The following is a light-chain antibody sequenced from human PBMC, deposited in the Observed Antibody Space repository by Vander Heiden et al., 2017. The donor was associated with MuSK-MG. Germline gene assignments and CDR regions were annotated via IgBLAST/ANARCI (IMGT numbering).Light chain of an antibody. CDR1: NIGSKS. CDR3: QVWDSSSDPLYV. V-gene: IGLV3-21*02. CDR2: DDS. J-gene: IGLJ1*01. Sequence: SYVLTQPPSVSVAPGQTARITCGGNNIGSKSVHWYQQKPGQAPVLVVYDDSDRHSGIPERFSCSNSGNTATMTISRVEAGDEADDYCQVWDSSSDPLYVFGTGTKVTVL.